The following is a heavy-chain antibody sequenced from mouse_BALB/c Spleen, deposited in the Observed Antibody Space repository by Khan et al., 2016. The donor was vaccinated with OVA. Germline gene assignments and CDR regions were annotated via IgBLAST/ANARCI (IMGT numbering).Heavy chain of an antibody. CDR2: IWGDGST. D-gene: IGHD1-1*01. J-gene: IGHJ4*01. CDR1: GFSLNSYG. V-gene: IGHV2-3*01. CDR3: SKFTPDYYSMDY. Sequence: QVQLKQSGPGLVAPSQSLSITCTVSGFSLNSYGVNWVRQPPGKGLEWLGVIWGDGSTNYHSALKSRLIISKDDSKSQVFLKLNSLQTDDTATYYCSKFTPDYYSMDYWGQGTSVTVSS.